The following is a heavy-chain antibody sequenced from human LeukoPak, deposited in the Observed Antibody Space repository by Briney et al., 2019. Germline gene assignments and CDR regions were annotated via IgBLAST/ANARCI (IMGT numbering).Heavy chain of an antibody. CDR2: ISGSGGST. CDR3: AKDGGQKTYGGYQNY. CDR1: GFTFSSYA. V-gene: IGHV3-23*01. Sequence: PGGSLRLSCAASGFTFSSYAMSRVRQAPGKGLEWVSAISGSGGSTYYADSVKGRFTISRDNSKNTLYLQMNSLRAEDTAVYYCAKDGGQKTYGGYQNYWGQGTLVTVSS. J-gene: IGHJ4*02. D-gene: IGHD5-12*01.